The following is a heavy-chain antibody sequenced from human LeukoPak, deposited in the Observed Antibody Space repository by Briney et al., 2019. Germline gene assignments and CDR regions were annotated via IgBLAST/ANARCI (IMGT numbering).Heavy chain of an antibody. CDR2: ISGSGGST. V-gene: IGHV3-23*01. J-gene: IGHJ4*02. Sequence: PGGSLRLTCAASRFTFNTYAMSWVRQAPGKGLEWVSAISGSGGSTYYADSVKGRFTISKDNSKNTLYLQMNSLRAEDTAVYYCAKDGLVWLGELSWGQGNLVNVSS. CDR1: RFTFNTYA. D-gene: IGHD3-10*01. CDR3: AKDGLVWLGELS.